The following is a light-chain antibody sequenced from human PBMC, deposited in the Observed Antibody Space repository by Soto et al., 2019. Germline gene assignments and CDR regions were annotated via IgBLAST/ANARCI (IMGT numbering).Light chain of an antibody. CDR1: QSVRNY. V-gene: IGKV3-11*01. CDR2: DAT. J-gene: IGKJ5*01. CDR3: QQRDDWPLT. Sequence: EIVLTQSPATLSLSPGDRATLSCRASQSVRNYLAWYQQKPGQAPRLLIYDATRRAAGIPARFSGSGSNTDFTLTINRLEPEDFAVYYCQQRDDWPLTFGQGTRLEMK.